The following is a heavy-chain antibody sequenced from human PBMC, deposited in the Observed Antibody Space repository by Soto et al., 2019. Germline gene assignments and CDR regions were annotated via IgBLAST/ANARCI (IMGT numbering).Heavy chain of an antibody. V-gene: IGHV1-18*01. D-gene: IGHD6-13*01. CDR2: ISAYNGNT. CDR1: GYTFTSYG. J-gene: IGHJ6*02. Sequence: ASVKVSCKTSGYTFTSYGISWVRQAPGEGVEPMGWISAYNGNTNYAQKLKGRVTMTTDTSTSTAYMELRSLRSDDTAVYYCARDLLKIVIAAAGTYGYGMDVWGQAITVTVS. CDR3: ARDLLKIVIAAAGTYGYGMDV.